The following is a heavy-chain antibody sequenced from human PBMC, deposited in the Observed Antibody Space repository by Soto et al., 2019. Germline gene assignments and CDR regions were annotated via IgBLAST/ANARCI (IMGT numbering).Heavy chain of an antibody. J-gene: IGHJ4*02. Sequence: PGGSLRLSCAASGLTFSSYAMHWVRQAPGKGLEWVAVISYDGSNKYYADSVKGRFTISRDNSKNTLYLQMNSLRAEDTAVYYCARDGYDSSGYYYHRRVDYFDYWGQGTLVTVSS. V-gene: IGHV3-30-3*01. D-gene: IGHD3-22*01. CDR1: GLTFSSYA. CDR2: ISYDGSNK. CDR3: ARDGYDSSGYYYHRRVDYFDY.